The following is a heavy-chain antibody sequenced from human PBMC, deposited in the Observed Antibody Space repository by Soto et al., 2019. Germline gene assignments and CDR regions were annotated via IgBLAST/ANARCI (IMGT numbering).Heavy chain of an antibody. CDR3: ARDGLSGGDAFDI. CDR1: GGSIRSDGYY. Sequence: QVQLQESGPGLLKPSQTLSLTCTVSGGSIRSDGYYWSWIRQRPGKGLEWIGYMNYRGITYYNPSLKNRLTISEDTSKNHFSLNLNSVTAADTAVYYCARDGLSGGDAFDIWGQGTMVVVSS. J-gene: IGHJ3*02. CDR2: MNYRGIT. D-gene: IGHD3-10*01. V-gene: IGHV4-31*03.